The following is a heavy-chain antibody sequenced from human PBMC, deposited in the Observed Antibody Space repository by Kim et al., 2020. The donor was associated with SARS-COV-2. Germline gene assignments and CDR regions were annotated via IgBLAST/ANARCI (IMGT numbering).Heavy chain of an antibody. V-gene: IGHV3-53*04. D-gene: IGHD6-13*01. CDR1: GFTVSSNY. J-gene: IGHJ2*01. Sequence: GGSLRLSCAASGFTVSSNYMSWVRQAPGKGLEWVSVIYSGGSTYYAASVKGRFTISRHNSKNTLYLQMNSLSAEDTAVYYCAREFREYSSSWYPVGYCDLWGRGTLVTVSS. CDR2: IYSGGST. CDR3: AREFREYSSSWYPVGYCDL.